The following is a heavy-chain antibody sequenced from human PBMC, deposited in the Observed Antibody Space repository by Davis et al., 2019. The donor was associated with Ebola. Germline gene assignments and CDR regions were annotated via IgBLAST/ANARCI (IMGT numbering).Heavy chain of an antibody. D-gene: IGHD4-17*01. CDR1: GYTFTSYG. J-gene: IGHJ4*02. CDR3: ATDSMTTVTFVY. V-gene: IGHV1-18*01. Sequence: ASVKVSCKASGYTFTSYGISWVRQAPGQGLEWMGWISAYNGNTNYAQKFQGRVTMTEDTSTDTAYMELSSLRSEDTAVYYCATDSMTTVTFVYWGQGTLVTVSS. CDR2: ISAYNGNT.